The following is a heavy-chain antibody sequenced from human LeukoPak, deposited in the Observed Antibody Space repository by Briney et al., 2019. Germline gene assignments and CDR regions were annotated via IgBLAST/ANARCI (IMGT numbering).Heavy chain of an antibody. CDR1: GFTFSDYY. Sequence: GGSLRLSCAASGFTFSDYYMSWIRQAPGKGLEWVSYISRSGSTIYYADSVKGRFTISRDNAKNSLYLQMNSLRAEDTAVYYCARGAAAGTHYYYYYGMDVWGQGTTVTVSS. D-gene: IGHD6-13*01. CDR3: ARGAAAGTHYYYYYGMDV. V-gene: IGHV3-11*01. J-gene: IGHJ6*02. CDR2: ISRSGSTI.